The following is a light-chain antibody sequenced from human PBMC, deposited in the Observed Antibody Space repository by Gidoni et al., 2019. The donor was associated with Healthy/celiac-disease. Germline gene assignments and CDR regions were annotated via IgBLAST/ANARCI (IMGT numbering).Light chain of an antibody. CDR1: QSVSSY. CDR3: QQGT. Sequence: EIVLKQSPATLSLCPGERAALACRASQSVSSYLAWYQQKPGQAPRLLLYDAPNSATGIPARFSGSGSVTYFTLTISCLEPEDFAVYYCQQGTFGPGTKVDIK. CDR2: DAP. J-gene: IGKJ3*01. V-gene: IGKV3-11*01.